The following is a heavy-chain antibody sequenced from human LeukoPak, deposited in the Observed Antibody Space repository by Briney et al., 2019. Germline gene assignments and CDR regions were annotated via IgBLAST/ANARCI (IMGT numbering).Heavy chain of an antibody. J-gene: IGHJ4*02. Sequence: ASVKVSCKASGYTFTNYAMHWVRQAPGQTIEWLGWINPANGYTKYSQQFQDRVTVTSDTSATTAYMELSSLRSEDKAVYYCAKSGPPGYCSGGSCYHLMHYFDYWGQGTLVTVSS. V-gene: IGHV1-3*03. CDR3: AKSGPPGYCSGGSCYHLMHYFDY. D-gene: IGHD2-15*01. CDR1: GYTFTNYA. CDR2: INPANGYT.